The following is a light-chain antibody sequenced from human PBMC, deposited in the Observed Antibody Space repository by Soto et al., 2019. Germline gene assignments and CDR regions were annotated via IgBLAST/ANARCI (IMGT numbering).Light chain of an antibody. Sequence: DIQMTQSPSSLSPSVRDGVTVTSQASQDISNYLNWYQQKLGKAPKLLIYDASNSETGVPSRFSGGGSGTDFTFTISSLQPEDIATYYCQQYSHLITFGQGTRLEIK. J-gene: IGKJ5*01. V-gene: IGKV1-33*01. CDR3: QQYSHLIT. CDR1: QDISNY. CDR2: DAS.